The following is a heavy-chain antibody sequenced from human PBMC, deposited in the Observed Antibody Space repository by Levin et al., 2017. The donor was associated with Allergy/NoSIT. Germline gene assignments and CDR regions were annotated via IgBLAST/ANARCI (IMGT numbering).Heavy chain of an antibody. D-gene: IGHD2-15*01. CDR1: GGSFSGSS. V-gene: IGHV4-34*10. CDR2: INHSGGS. J-gene: IGHJ6*02. Sequence: SQTLSLTCAVYGGSFSGSSWSWIRQPPGKGLEWIGEINHSGGSNYSPSLKSRLTISVDTSKNQFSLQLSSVTAADTAVYYCACDALGFVRGVVVAARPRYYYGLDVWGQGTTITVSS. CDR3: ACDALGFVRGVVVAARPRYYYGLDV.